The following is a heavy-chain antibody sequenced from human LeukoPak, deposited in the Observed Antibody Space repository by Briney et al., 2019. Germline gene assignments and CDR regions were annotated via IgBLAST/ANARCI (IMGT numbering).Heavy chain of an antibody. CDR2: ISYDGSNK. V-gene: IGHV3-30-3*01. D-gene: IGHD4-17*01. Sequence: GGSLRLSCAASGFTFSSYAMHWVRQAPGKGLEWVAVISYDGSNKYYADSVKGRFTISRDNSKNTLYLQMNSLRAEDTAVCYCARGPTVTPLEYWGQGTLVTVSS. J-gene: IGHJ4*02. CDR1: GFTFSSYA. CDR3: ARGPTVTPLEY.